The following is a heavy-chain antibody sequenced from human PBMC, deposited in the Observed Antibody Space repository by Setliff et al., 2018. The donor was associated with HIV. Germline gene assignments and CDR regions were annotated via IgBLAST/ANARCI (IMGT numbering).Heavy chain of an antibody. CDR2: INPSGGST. Sequence: ASVKVSCKASGYTFTSYHMYWVRQATGQGLEWRGSINPSGGSTSYAQKFQGRVTMTRDTSTSTVYMELSSLRSADTAVYYCARDLSISTPYYDLFIGPGVYWGQGTLVTVSS. J-gene: IGHJ4*02. CDR1: GYTFTSYH. V-gene: IGHV1-46*01. D-gene: IGHD3-9*01. CDR3: ARDLSISTPYYDLFIGPGVY.